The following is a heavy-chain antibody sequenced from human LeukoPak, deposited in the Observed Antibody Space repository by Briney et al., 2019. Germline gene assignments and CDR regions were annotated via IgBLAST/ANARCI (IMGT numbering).Heavy chain of an antibody. V-gene: IGHV3-30*05. CDR2: ISYDGSNK. D-gene: IGHD6-6*01. Sequence: GGSLRLSCAASGFTFSSYSMNWVRQAPGKGLEWVAVISYDGSNKYYADSVKGRFTISRDNSKNTLYLQMNSLRAEGTAVYYCAREKQLGQYYYYYYGMDVWGQGTTVTVSS. CDR1: GFTFSSYS. J-gene: IGHJ6*02. CDR3: AREKQLGQYYYYYYGMDV.